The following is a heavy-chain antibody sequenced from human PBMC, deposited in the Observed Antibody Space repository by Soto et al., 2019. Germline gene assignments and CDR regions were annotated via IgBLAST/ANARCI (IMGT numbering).Heavy chain of an antibody. Sequence: ASVKVSCKASGYTFTSYYMHWVRQAPGQGLEWMGIINPSGGSTSYAQKFQGRVTMTRDTSTSTVYMELSSLRSEDTAVYYCARGDSVGISCYYYGMDVWGQGTTVTVSS. CDR1: GYTFTSYY. V-gene: IGHV1-46*01. CDR2: INPSGGST. J-gene: IGHJ6*02. CDR3: ARGDSVGISCYYYGMDV. D-gene: IGHD2-15*01.